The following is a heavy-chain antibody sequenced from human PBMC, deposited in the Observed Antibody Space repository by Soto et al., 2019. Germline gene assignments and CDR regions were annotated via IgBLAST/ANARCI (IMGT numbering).Heavy chain of an antibody. V-gene: IGHV4-30-2*01. J-gene: IGHJ4*02. D-gene: IGHD6-13*01. CDR1: GGSISSGGYS. Sequence: SETLSLTCTVSGGSISSGGYSWSWIRQPPGKGLEWIAYIYHSGSSYYNPSLKSRVTISVDRSKNQFSLKLSSVTAADTAVYYCATSIKEYSSSLWTDWGQGTLVTVSS. CDR2: IYHSGSS. CDR3: ATSIKEYSSSLWTD.